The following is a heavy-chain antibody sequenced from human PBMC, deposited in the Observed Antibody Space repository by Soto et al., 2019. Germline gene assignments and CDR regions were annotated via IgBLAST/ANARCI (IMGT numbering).Heavy chain of an antibody. Sequence: QVQLVQSGAEVKKPGASVKVSCKAAAYTFTSYDINWVRQATGQDFEWMGWMNPNNGNTAYAQKFQGRVTMTRDTSKSPAFMEMSSLTSEDTAVYYSARGPRNWGVDYWGQGTLVTVSS. CDR3: ARGPRNWGVDY. V-gene: IGHV1-8*01. J-gene: IGHJ4*02. CDR2: MNPNNGNT. D-gene: IGHD7-27*01. CDR1: AYTFTSYD.